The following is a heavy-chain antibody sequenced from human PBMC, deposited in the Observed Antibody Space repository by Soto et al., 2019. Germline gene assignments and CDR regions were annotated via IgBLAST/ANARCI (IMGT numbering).Heavy chain of an antibody. CDR1: GGSISSYY. V-gene: IGHV4-59*01. CDR3: ARFHDS. J-gene: IGHJ4*02. CDR2: IYYSGST. Sequence: SETLSLTCTVSGGSISSYYWSWIRQPPGKGLEWIGYIYYSGSTNYNPSLKSRVTISVDTSKNQFSLKLSSVTAADTAMYYCARFHDSWGPGILVTVSS.